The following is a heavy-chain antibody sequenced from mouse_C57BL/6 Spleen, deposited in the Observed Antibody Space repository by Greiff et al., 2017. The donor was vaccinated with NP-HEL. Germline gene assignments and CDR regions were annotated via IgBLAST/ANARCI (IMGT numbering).Heavy chain of an antibody. V-gene: IGHV1-81*01. CDR2: IYPRSGNT. CDR3: ARGESYFDY. Sequence: QVHVKQSGAELARPGASVKLSCKASGYTFTSYGISWVKQRTGQGLEWIGEIYPRSGNTYYNEKFKGKATLTADKSSSTAYMELRSLTSEDSAVYFCARGESYFDYWGQGTTLTVSS. CDR1: GYTFTSYG. J-gene: IGHJ2*01.